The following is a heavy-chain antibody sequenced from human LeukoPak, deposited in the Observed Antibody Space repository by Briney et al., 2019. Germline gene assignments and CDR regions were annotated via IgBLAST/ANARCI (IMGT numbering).Heavy chain of an antibody. J-gene: IGHJ4*02. Sequence: SETLSLTCGVYGGSFSGFYWSWIRQPPGKGLEWIGEIDHSGSTYYNSSLKSRVIISVDTSKNHFSLKLSSVTAADTAVYYCARERGGYDQFDYWGQGTLVTVSS. D-gene: IGHD5-12*01. V-gene: IGHV4-34*01. CDR1: GGSFSGFY. CDR3: ARERGGYDQFDY. CDR2: IDHSGST.